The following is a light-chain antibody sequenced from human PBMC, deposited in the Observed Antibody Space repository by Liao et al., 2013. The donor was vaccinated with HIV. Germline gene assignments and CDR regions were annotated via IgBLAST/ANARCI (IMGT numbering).Light chain of an antibody. Sequence: YVLTQPPSVSVAPGQTAVMTCGGNNIRSRGVHWYQQRPGQSPVLVMYRHDKRPSGIPERFSGSNSGNTATLTISGTQAMDEADYYCQAWDTRPLYVFGTGTKVTV. CDR2: RHD. J-gene: IGLJ1*01. CDR3: QAWDTRPLYV. CDR1: NIRSRG. V-gene: IGLV3-9*01.